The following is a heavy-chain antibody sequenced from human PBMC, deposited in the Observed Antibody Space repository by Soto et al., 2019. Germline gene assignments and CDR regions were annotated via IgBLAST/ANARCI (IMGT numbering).Heavy chain of an antibody. Sequence: QLQLQESGPGLVKPSETLSLTCTVSGGSISSGSYYWGWIRQPPGKGLEWIGTIYYSGSTDYNPSLKSRVXXXVXASKNQFALKLSSVTAADTAVYYCARHPAFLGGMDVWGQGTTVTVSS. CDR1: GGSISSGSYY. CDR3: ARHPAFLGGMDV. V-gene: IGHV4-39*01. D-gene: IGHD3-3*02. J-gene: IGHJ6*02. CDR2: IYYSGST.